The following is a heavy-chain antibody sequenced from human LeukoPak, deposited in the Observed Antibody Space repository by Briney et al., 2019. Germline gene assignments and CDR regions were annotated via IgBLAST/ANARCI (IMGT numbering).Heavy chain of an antibody. CDR2: ISWNSGSI. CDR3: AKGGAVAEPDY. V-gene: IGHV3-9*01. J-gene: IGHJ4*02. CDR1: GFTFDDYA. Sequence: PGGSLRLSCAASGFTFDDYAMHWVRQAPGKGLEWVSGISWNSGSIGYADSVKGRFTTSRDNAKNSLYLQMNSLRAEDTALYYCAKGGAVAEPDYWGQGTLVTVSS. D-gene: IGHD6-19*01.